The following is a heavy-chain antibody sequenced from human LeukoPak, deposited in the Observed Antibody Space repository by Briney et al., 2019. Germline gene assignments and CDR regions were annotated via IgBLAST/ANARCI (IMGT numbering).Heavy chain of an antibody. Sequence: ASVKVSCKASGYTFTGYFMHWVRQAPGQGLEWMGWINPNSGGTNYTQKFQGRVTMTTDTSTSTAYMELRSLRSDDTAVYYCARAGAHYYDSSGYYQPFDYWGQGTLVTVSS. CDR1: GYTFTGYF. D-gene: IGHD3-22*01. V-gene: IGHV1-2*02. CDR2: INPNSGGT. J-gene: IGHJ4*02. CDR3: ARAGAHYYDSSGYYQPFDY.